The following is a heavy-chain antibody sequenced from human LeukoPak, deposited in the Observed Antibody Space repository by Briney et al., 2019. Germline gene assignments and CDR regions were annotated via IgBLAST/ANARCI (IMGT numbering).Heavy chain of an antibody. CDR3: AKGIDYDFWSGYRYAFDI. J-gene: IGHJ3*02. V-gene: IGHV3-23*01. D-gene: IGHD3-3*01. CDR2: ISGSGGST. CDR1: GFTLSSYA. Sequence: GGSLRLSCAPSGFTLSSYAMRWARQAPGKGLEWVSAISGSGGSTYYADSVKGRFTISRDNSQNTLYLQMNSLRAEDTAVYYCAKGIDYDFWSGYRYAFDIWGQGTMVTVSS.